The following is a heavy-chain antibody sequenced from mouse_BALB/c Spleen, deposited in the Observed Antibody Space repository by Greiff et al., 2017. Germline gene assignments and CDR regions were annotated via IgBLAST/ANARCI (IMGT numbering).Heavy chain of an antibody. CDR1: GFSLTSYD. V-gene: IGHV2-9-2*01. CDR3: VSEPPFAY. Sequence: VQRVESGPGLVAPSQSLSITCTVSGFSLTSYDISWIRQPPGKGLEWLGVIWTGGGTNYNSAFMSRLSISKDNSKSQVFLKMNSLQTDDTAIYYCVSEPPFAYWGQGTLVTVSA. CDR2: IWTGGGT. J-gene: IGHJ3*01.